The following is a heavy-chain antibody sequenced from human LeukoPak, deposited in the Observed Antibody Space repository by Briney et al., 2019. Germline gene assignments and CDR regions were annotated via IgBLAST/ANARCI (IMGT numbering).Heavy chain of an antibody. CDR2: IYYSGST. Sequence: SETLSLTCTVSGGSISPYYWSWIRQPPGKGLEWIGYIYYSGSTNYNPSLKSRVTISLDTSKNQFSLKLSSVTAADTAVYYCARHLLWFGEQTLGWFDPWGQGTLVTVSS. J-gene: IGHJ5*02. D-gene: IGHD3-10*01. CDR1: GGSISPYY. CDR3: ARHLLWFGEQTLGWFDP. V-gene: IGHV4-59*01.